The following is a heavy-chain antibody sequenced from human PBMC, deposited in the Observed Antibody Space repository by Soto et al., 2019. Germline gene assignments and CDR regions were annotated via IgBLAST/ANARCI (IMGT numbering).Heavy chain of an antibody. Sequence: SGPTLVNPTQTLTLTCPFSGFSLSTSGMCVSWIRQPPGKALEWLALIDWDDDKYYSTSLKTRLTISKDTSKNQVVLTMTNMDPVDTATYYCARIRGGYYYDSSGYLSSYYYYGMDVWGQGTTVTVSS. J-gene: IGHJ6*02. V-gene: IGHV2-70*01. D-gene: IGHD3-22*01. CDR2: IDWDDDK. CDR1: GFSLSTSGMC. CDR3: ARIRGGYYYDSSGYLSSYYYYGMDV.